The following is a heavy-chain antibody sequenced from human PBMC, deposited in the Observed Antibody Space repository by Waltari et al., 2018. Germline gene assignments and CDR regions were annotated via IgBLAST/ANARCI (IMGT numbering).Heavy chain of an antibody. D-gene: IGHD4-4*01. CDR2: MNPNSGNT. CDR3: ARGPTVTTVDGMDV. CDR1: GYTFTSYD. Sequence: QVQLVQSGAEVKKPGASVKVSCKASGYTFTSYDINWVRKATGQGLEWMGWMNPNSGNTGYAQKFQGRVTMTRNTSISTAYMELSSLRSEDTAVYYCARGPTVTTVDGMDVWGQGTTVTVSS. V-gene: IGHV1-8*01. J-gene: IGHJ6*02.